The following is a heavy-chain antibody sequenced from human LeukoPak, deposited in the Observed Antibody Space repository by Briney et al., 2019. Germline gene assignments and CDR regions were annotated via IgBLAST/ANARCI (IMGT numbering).Heavy chain of an antibody. CDR3: ARDLGYYDSSGSFDY. V-gene: IGHV1-2*02. CDR2: INPNSGGT. Sequence: ASVKVSCKASGYTFTCYYMHWVRQAPGQGLEWMGWINPNSGGTNYAQKFQGRVTMTRDTSISTAYMELSRLRSDDTAVYYCARDLGYYDSSGSFDYWGQGTLVTVSS. D-gene: IGHD3-22*01. CDR1: GYTFTCYY. J-gene: IGHJ4*02.